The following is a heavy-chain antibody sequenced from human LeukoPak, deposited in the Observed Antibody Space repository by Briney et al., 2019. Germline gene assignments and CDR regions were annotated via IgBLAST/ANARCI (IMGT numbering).Heavy chain of an antibody. V-gene: IGHV3-53*01. J-gene: IGHJ4*02. Sequence: PGGSLRLSCAASGFIVSSNYMSCVRQAPRKGLEWVSTIYSGGSTYYADSVKGRFTISRDNSQNTLYLQMNSLRAEDTAVYYCARAATLAGPFDYWGQGTLVTVS. CDR3: ARAATLAGPFDY. CDR2: IYSGGST. CDR1: GFIVSSNY. D-gene: IGHD6-13*01.